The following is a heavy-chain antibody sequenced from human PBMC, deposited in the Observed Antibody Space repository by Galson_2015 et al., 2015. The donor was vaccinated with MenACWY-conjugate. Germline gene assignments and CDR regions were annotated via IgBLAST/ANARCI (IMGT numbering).Heavy chain of an antibody. J-gene: IGHJ1*01. CDR2: ISGSGGST. Sequence: SLRLSCAASGFTFSSYAMSWVRQAPGKGLEWVSAISGSGGSTYYADSVKGRFTISRDNSKNTLYLQMISLRAEDTAVYYCAKDARGSYWVVEYFQHWGQGTLLTVSS. CDR3: AKDARGSYWVVEYFQH. D-gene: IGHD1-26*01. CDR1: GFTFSSYA. V-gene: IGHV3-23*01.